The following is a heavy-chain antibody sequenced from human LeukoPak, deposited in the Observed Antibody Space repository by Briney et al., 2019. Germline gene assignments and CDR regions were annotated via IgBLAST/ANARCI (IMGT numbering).Heavy chain of an antibody. V-gene: IGHV3-13*05. D-gene: IGHD3-10*01. CDR3: ARGGSGSYLDY. CDR1: GFSFSTYD. CDR2: IGTAGDP. J-gene: IGHJ4*02. Sequence: GGSLRLSCAASGFSFSTYDMHWVRQPTGKGLEWVSGIGTAGDPYYSGSVKGRFTISGEDARNSLDLQMDSLTAGDTAIYYCARGGSGSYLDYWGQGTLVTVSS.